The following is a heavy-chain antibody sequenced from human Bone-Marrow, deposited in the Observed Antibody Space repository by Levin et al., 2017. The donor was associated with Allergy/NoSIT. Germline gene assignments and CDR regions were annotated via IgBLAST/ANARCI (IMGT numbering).Heavy chain of an antibody. CDR1: GCSISSYY. D-gene: IGHD5-24*01. CDR3: ARVGVEMATNVLDY. CDR2: IYSSGST. Sequence: PSETLSLTCTVSGCSISSYYWSWIRQPPGKGLEWIGYIYSSGSTNYNPSLNSRVTISVDTSKNQFSLKLSSVTAADTAVYYCARVGVEMATNVLDYWGQGTLVTVSS. J-gene: IGHJ4*02. V-gene: IGHV4-59*01.